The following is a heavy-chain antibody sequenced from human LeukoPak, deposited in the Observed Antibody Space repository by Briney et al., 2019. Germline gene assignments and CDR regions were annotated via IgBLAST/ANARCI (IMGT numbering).Heavy chain of an antibody. J-gene: IGHJ3*02. V-gene: IGHV3-30-3*01. CDR3: ARVAEWFGIGVAFDI. D-gene: IGHD3-10*01. Sequence: PGGSLRLSCAASGFTFSSYAMHWVRQAPGKGLEWVAVISYDGSNKYYTDSVKGRFTISRDNSKNTLYLQMNSLRAEDTAVYYCARVAEWFGIGVAFDIWGQGTMVTVSS. CDR1: GFTFSSYA. CDR2: ISYDGSNK.